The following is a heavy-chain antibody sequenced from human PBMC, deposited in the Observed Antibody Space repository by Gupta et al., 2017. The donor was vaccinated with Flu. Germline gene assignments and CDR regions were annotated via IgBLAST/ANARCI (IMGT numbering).Heavy chain of an antibody. CDR2: ISGSGGST. CDR3: AKARHGSGWTFDY. V-gene: IGHV3-23*01. D-gene: IGHD6-19*01. J-gene: IGHJ4*02. Sequence: EVQLLESGGGLVQPGGSLRLSCAASGFTFSSYAMSWVRQAPGKGLEWVSAISGSGGSTYYADAVKGRFTISRDNSKNTLYLQMNSLRAEDTAVYYCAKARHGSGWTFDYWGQGTLVTVSS. CDR1: GFTFSSYA.